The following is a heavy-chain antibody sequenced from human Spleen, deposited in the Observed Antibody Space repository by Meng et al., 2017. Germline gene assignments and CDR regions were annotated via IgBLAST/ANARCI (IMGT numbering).Heavy chain of an antibody. D-gene: IGHD2-8*01. J-gene: IGHJ5*02. V-gene: IGHV1-3*01. CDR3: GRSNDIHCFDP. Sequence: QVHRVQSGAEVKKPGASAKVSCKASGYTFTAYIIHWVRQAPGQRLEWLGWMYAGSGNTKYSEKFQGRVTITRDTSASTAYMELSSLRSEDTAVYYCGRSNDIHCFDPWGQGTLVTVSS. CDR1: GYTFTAYI. CDR2: MYAGSGNT.